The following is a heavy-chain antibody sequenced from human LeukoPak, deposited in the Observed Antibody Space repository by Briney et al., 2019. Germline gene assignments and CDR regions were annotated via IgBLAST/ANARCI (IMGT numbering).Heavy chain of an antibody. V-gene: IGHV4-31*11. Sequence: SETLSLTCAVYGGSFSGYYWSWIRQHPGKGLEWIGYIYYSGSTYSNPSLKSRVTISVDTSKNQFSLKLSSVTAADTAVYYCARVPRNTIFGVVTLFDYWGQGTLVTVSS. CDR3: ARVPRNTIFGVVTLFDY. D-gene: IGHD3-3*01. CDR2: IYYSGST. CDR1: GGSFSGYY. J-gene: IGHJ4*02.